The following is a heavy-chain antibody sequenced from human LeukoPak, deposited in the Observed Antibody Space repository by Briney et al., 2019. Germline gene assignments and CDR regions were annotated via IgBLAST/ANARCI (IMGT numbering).Heavy chain of an antibody. V-gene: IGHV4-59*01. Sequence: PSETLSLTCTVSGGSISSYYWSWIRQPPGKGLEWIGYIYYSGSTNYNPSLKSRVTISVDTSKNQFSLKLSSVTAADTAVYYCARLLGYCSGGSCYPYYYGMDVWGQGTLVTVSS. D-gene: IGHD2-15*01. J-gene: IGHJ6*02. CDR3: ARLLGYCSGGSCYPYYYGMDV. CDR2: IYYSGST. CDR1: GGSISSYY.